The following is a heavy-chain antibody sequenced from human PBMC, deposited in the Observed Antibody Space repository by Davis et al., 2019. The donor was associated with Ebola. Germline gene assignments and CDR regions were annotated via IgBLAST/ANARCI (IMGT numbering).Heavy chain of an antibody. J-gene: IGHJ6*03. V-gene: IGHV1-2*04. CDR1: GYTFTGYY. Sequence: ASVKVSCKASGYTFTGYYMHWVRQAPGQGLEWMGWINPNSGGTNYAQKFQGWVTMTRDTSISTAYMELSRLRSDDTAVYYCAREKSIVVPAAMRDYYYYYYMDVWGKGTTVTVSS. CDR3: AREKSIVVPAAMRDYYYYYYMDV. CDR2: INPNSGGT. D-gene: IGHD2-2*01.